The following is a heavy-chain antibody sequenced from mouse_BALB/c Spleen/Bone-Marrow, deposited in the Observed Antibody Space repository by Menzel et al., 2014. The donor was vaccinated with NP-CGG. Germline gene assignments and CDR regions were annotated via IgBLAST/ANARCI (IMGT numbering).Heavy chain of an antibody. V-gene: IGHV14-3*02. CDR1: GFNIKDPY. CDR2: IDPANYNT. D-gene: IGHD4-1*01. J-gene: IGHJ3*01. Sequence: EVQLQQSGAELVKPGASVKLSCTTSGFNIKDPYIHWVEQRPEQGLEWIGRIDPANYNTQYDPKFQGKATITADTPSNAAHLQLNILTSEDTAVYYCATLTGTFDYWGQGTPVTVSA. CDR3: ATLTGTFDY.